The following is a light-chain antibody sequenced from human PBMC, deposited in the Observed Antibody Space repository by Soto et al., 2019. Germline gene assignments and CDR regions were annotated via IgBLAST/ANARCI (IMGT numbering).Light chain of an antibody. V-gene: IGKV1-5*03. CDR3: QKYNSYPPYT. CDR1: QSISSW. Sequence: DIQMTQSPSTLSASVGDRVTITCRASQSISSWLAWYQQKAGKAPKLLVYKASSLESGVPARFSGSVPGTEFTLTISSLQPDDFATYYRQKYNSYPPYTFGQGTKLEIK. J-gene: IGKJ2*01. CDR2: KAS.